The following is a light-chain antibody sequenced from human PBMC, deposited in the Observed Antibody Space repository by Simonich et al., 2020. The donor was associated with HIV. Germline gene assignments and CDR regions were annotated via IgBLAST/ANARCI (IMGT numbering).Light chain of an antibody. CDR3: QQYNNWLT. CDR2: GAS. Sequence: EIVMTQSPATLSVSPGERAPLSCRASQSVSNNLAWYQQKPGQAPRLLIYGASTRATGIPARFSGSGSGTEFTLTISSMQSEDFAVYCCQQYNNWLTFGGGTKVEIK. J-gene: IGKJ4*01. V-gene: IGKV3-15*01. CDR1: QSVSNN.